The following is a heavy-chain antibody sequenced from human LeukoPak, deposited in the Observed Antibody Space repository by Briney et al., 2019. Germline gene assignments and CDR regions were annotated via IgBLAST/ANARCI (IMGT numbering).Heavy chain of an antibody. J-gene: IGHJ4*02. Sequence: GGSLRLSCAASGFTFSSYALHWVRQAPGKGLEWVAVISYDGSNKYYAVSVKGRFTISRDKSKNTLYLQMNSLRVEETAVYYCARESLGGSWGSNYFDYWGQGTLVTVSS. CDR3: ARESLGGSWGSNYFDY. D-gene: IGHD7-27*01. CDR2: ISYDGSNK. V-gene: IGHV3-30-3*01. CDR1: GFTFSSYA.